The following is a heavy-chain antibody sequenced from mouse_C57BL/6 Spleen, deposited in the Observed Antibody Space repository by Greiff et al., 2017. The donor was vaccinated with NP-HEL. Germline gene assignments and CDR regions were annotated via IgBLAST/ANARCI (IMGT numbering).Heavy chain of an antibody. CDR3: ARYIDYDYDEEEGEFAY. J-gene: IGHJ3*01. Sequence: EVQRVESGGGLVQPGGSLSLSCAASGFTFTAYYMSWVRQPPGKALEWLGFIRNKANGYTTEYSASVKGRFTISRDNSQSILYLQMNALRAEDSATYYCARYIDYDYDEEEGEFAYWGQGTLVTVSA. CDR1: GFTFTAYY. CDR2: IRNKANGYTT. D-gene: IGHD2-4*01. V-gene: IGHV7-3*01.